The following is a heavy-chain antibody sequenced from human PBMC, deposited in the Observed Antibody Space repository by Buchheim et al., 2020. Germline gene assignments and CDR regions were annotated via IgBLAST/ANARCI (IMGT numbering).Heavy chain of an antibody. Sequence: EVQLVESGGGLVQPGGSLRLSCVASGFTFSPYWMHWVRQAPGKGLVWVSRIGIDGSTTNYADSVKGRFTIYRDNVKKTLYLQMDSLRAEDTAVYFCGRGGSNTARGMDVWGQGTT. CDR3: GRGGSNTARGMDV. V-gene: IGHV3-74*01. D-gene: IGHD5-18*01. CDR1: GFTFSPYW. J-gene: IGHJ6*02. CDR2: IGIDGSTT.